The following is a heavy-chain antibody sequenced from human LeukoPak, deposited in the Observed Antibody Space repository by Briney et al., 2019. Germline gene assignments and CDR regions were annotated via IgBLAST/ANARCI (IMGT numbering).Heavy chain of an antibody. D-gene: IGHD6-13*01. Sequence: QPGGSLRLSCAASGFTFSSYAMHWVRQAPGKGLEWVAVISYDGSNKYYADSVKGRFTISRDNAKNSLYLQMNSLRAEDTAVYYCASWRYSSQSQTPRNDYWGQGTLVTVSS. CDR3: ASWRYSSQSQTPRNDY. J-gene: IGHJ4*02. CDR1: GFTFSSYA. CDR2: ISYDGSNK. V-gene: IGHV3-30-3*01.